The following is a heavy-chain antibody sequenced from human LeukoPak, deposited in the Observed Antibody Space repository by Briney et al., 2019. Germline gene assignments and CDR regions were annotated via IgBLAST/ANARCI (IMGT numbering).Heavy chain of an antibody. CDR3: ARGVDCSGGSCYSGWFDP. D-gene: IGHD2-15*01. Sequence: SETLSLTCTVSGGSISSSSYYWGWIRQPPGKGLEWIGSIYYSGSTYYNPSLKSRVTISVDTSKNQFSLKLSSVTAADTAVYYCARGVDCSGGSCYSGWFDPWGQGTLVTVSS. CDR2: IYYSGST. CDR1: GGSISSSSYY. J-gene: IGHJ5*02. V-gene: IGHV4-39*07.